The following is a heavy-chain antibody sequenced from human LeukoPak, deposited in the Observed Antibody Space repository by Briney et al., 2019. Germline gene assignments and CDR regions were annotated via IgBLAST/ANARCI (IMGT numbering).Heavy chain of an antibody. CDR1: GGSISSFY. Sequence: SGTLSLTCILSGGSISSFYWSWLRQSPGKRLEWIGYVYYTGATNYNPSLRSRVTMSVDMSKNEFSLKLKSVTAADTGIYFCAGLSYYYMDVWGKGTPVAVSS. CDR3: AGLSYYYMDV. CDR2: VYYTGAT. V-gene: IGHV4-59*08. J-gene: IGHJ6*03.